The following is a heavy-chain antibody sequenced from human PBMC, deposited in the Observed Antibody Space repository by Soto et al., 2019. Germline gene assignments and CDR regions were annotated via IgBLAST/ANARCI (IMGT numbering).Heavy chain of an antibody. D-gene: IGHD4-17*01. CDR3: ARELDPYYGGNSLSLDY. V-gene: IGHV1-69*13. CDR1: GGSFSTYG. CDR2: IIPKFGTT. Sequence: QVQLVQSGAEVKKPESSVKVSCKASGGSFSTYGINWVRLAPGQGLEWMGGIIPKFGTTRYAQKFRGRVTITADESTNTAYMELNYLRSEDTAVYFCARELDPYYGGNSLSLDYWGQGTLVTVSS. J-gene: IGHJ4*02.